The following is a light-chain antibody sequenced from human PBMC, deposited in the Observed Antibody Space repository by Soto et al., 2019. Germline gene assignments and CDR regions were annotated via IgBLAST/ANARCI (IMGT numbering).Light chain of an antibody. CDR3: QQTYSTPRGA. V-gene: IGKV1-39*01. CDR2: AAS. CDR1: ESISNN. Sequence: DIQMTQSPSSLSASVRDRVTITCRASESISNNLNWYQQKPGKAPKLLIYAASTLQSGVPSRFSGGGSGTDFTLTLGSLQPEDFTTYYCQQTYSTPRGAFGQGTKVEIK. J-gene: IGKJ1*01.